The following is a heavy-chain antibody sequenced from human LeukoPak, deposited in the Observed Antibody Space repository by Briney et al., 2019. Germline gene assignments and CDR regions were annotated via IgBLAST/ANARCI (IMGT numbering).Heavy chain of an antibody. Sequence: ASVKVSCKASGYTFTSYAMHWVRQAPGQRLEWMGRINAGNGNTKYSQKFQGRVTITRDTSASTAYMELSSLRSEDTAVYYCARDRGYSYGPQAFDIWGQGTMVTVSS. V-gene: IGHV1-3*01. CDR3: ARDRGYSYGPQAFDI. CDR2: INAGNGNT. CDR1: GYTFTSYA. D-gene: IGHD5-18*01. J-gene: IGHJ3*02.